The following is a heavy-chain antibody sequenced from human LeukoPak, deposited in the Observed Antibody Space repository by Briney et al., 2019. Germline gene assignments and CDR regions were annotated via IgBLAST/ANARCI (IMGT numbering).Heavy chain of an antibody. CDR1: GFTFDDYG. Sequence: PGGSLRLSCAASGFTFDDYGMSWVRQAPGKGLEWVSGINWNGGSTGYADSVKGRFTISRDNAKNSLCLQMNSLRAEDTALYYCAREPPAARGSYFDYWGQGTLVTVSS. D-gene: IGHD2-2*01. V-gene: IGHV3-20*04. CDR3: AREPPAARGSYFDY. CDR2: INWNGGST. J-gene: IGHJ4*02.